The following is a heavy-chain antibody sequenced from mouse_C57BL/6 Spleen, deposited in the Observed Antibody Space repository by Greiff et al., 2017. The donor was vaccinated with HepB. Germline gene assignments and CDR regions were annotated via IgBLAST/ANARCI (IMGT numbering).Heavy chain of an antibody. Sequence: EVKLVESGGGLVQPKGSLKLSCAASGFSFNTYAMNWVRQAPGKGLEWVARIRSKSNNYATYYADAVKDRFTISRDDSGSMLYLQMNNLKTDDTAMYYCGRHAAGNAMEDWGQGTSGTVSS. CDR3: GRHAAGNAMED. CDR1: GFSFNTYA. V-gene: IGHV10-1*01. D-gene: IGHD6-1*01. CDR2: IRSKSNNYAT. J-gene: IGHJ4*01.